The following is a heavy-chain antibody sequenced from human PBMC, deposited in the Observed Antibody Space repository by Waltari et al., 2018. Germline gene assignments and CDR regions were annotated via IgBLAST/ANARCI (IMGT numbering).Heavy chain of an antibody. D-gene: IGHD6-13*01. CDR3: ARLTLSLEQQLGPSDNWFDP. CDR2: IIPGDSDT. Sequence: EVQLVQSGAEVKKPGESLKISCKGSGYSFTSYWIGWVRQMPGKGLDWMGIIIPGDSDTRYSPSVQGQVTISSDKSISTAYLQWSSLKASDTAMYYCARLTLSLEQQLGPSDNWFDPWGQGTLVTVSS. CDR1: GYSFTSYW. J-gene: IGHJ5*02. V-gene: IGHV5-51*01.